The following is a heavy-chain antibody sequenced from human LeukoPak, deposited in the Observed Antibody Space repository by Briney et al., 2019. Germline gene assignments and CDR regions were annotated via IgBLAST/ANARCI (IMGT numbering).Heavy chain of an antibody. Sequence: ASVKVSCKASGYTFIGYYMHWVRQAPGQGLEWMGRINPNSGGTNYAQKFQGRVTMTRDTSISTAYMELSRLRSDDTAVYYCATQPLRSYGNYYYFDYWGQGTLVTVSS. J-gene: IGHJ4*02. V-gene: IGHV1-2*06. D-gene: IGHD5-18*01. CDR3: ATQPLRSYGNYYYFDY. CDR2: INPNSGGT. CDR1: GYTFIGYY.